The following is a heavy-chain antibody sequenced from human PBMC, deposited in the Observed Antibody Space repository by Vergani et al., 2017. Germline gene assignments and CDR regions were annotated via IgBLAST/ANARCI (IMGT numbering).Heavy chain of an antibody. J-gene: IGHJ6*02. CDR2: ISAYNGNT. CDR1: GYPFTSYG. Sequence: QVQLVQSGAEVKKPGASVKVSCKASGYPFTSYGISWVRQAPGQGLEWMGWISAYNGNTNYAQKLQGRVTMTTDTSTSTAYMELRSLRSDDTAVYYCARDRIVVVPAAMFDYYYYGMDVWGQGTTVTVSS. CDR3: ARDRIVVVPAAMFDYYYYGMDV. D-gene: IGHD2-2*01. V-gene: IGHV1-18*01.